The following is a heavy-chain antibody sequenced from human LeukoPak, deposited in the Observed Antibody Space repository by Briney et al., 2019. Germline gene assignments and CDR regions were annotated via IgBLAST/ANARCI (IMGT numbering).Heavy chain of an antibody. Sequence: PGGSLRLSCAASGFTFSSYSMNWVRQAPGKGLEWVSSISSSSSYIYYADSVKGRFTISRDNAKNSLYLQMNSLRAEDTAVYYCARDLGLYCSSTSCRGYWGQGTLVTVSS. CDR3: ARDLGLYCSSTSCRGY. J-gene: IGHJ4*02. V-gene: IGHV3-21*01. D-gene: IGHD2-2*01. CDR1: GFTFSSYS. CDR2: ISSSSSYI.